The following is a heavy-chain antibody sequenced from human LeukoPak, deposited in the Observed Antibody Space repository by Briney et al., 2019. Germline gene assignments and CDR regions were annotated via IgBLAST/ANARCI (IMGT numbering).Heavy chain of an antibody. CDR3: TSAPATVFDY. CDR2: IRSKANSYAT. V-gene: IGHV3-73*01. D-gene: IGHD2-2*01. Sequence: PGGSLRLSRAASGFTFSGSAMHWVRQASGKGLEWVGRIRSKANSYATAYAASVNGRFTVSRDDSKNTAYLQMNSLKTEDTAVYYCTSAPATVFDYWGQGTLVTVSS. CDR1: GFTFSGSA. J-gene: IGHJ4*02.